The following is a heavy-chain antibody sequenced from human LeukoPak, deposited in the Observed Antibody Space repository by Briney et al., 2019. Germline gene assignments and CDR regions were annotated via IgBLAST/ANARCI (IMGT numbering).Heavy chain of an antibody. J-gene: IGHJ6*03. V-gene: IGHV3-30*02. D-gene: IGHD2-2*01. CDR1: GFTFSTYG. CDR2: IRYDGNNK. Sequence: PGGSLRLSCVASGFTFSTYGMHWVRQAPGKGLEWVTFIRYDGNNKYYADSVTGRFTISRDNSKNTLYLQMNSLRAEDTAVYYCAKVSGRYIVVVPTAGDVSGYYYYMDVWGKGTTVTVSS. CDR3: AKVSGRYIVVVPTAGDVSGYYYYMDV.